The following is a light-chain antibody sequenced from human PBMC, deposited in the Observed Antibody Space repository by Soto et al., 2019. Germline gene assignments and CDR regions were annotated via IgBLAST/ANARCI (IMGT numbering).Light chain of an antibody. CDR3: QQYGTSLWT. V-gene: IGKV3-20*01. Sequence: EMVLTQSPGTLSLSPGERATLSCRASQSVSTNYLAWYQQKPVQAPRLLIYAASSRATGIPDRFSGSGSGTDFTLTISRLEPEDFAVYYCQQYGTSLWTFGQGTKVDIK. CDR2: AAS. CDR1: QSVSTNY. J-gene: IGKJ1*01.